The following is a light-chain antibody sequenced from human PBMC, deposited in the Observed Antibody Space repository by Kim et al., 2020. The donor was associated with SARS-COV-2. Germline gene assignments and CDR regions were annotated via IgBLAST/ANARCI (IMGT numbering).Light chain of an antibody. CDR3: QAWDSTTVI. CDR2: EDT. V-gene: IGLV3-1*01. CDR1: KLGDKY. Sequence: SYELTQPPSVSVSPGQTASISCSGDKLGDKYACWYQQRPGQSPVLVIYEDTTRPSGIPERFSASTSGNTATLTISGTQAMDEADYYCQAWDSTTVIFGGGTQLTVL. J-gene: IGLJ2*01.